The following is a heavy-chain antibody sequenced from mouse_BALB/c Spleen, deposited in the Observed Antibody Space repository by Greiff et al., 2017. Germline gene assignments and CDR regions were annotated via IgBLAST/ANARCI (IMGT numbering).Heavy chain of an antibody. V-gene: IGHV5-17*02. CDR3: ARSDYGNYEAMDY. D-gene: IGHD2-1*01. CDR2: ISSGSSTI. J-gene: IGHJ4*01. CDR1: GFTFSSFG. Sequence: DVKLVESGGGLVQPGGSRKLSCAASGFTFSSFGMHWVRQAPEKGLEWVAYISSGSSTIYYADTVKGRFTISRDNPKNTLFLQMTSLRSEDTAMYYCARSDYGNYEAMDYWGQGTSVTVSS.